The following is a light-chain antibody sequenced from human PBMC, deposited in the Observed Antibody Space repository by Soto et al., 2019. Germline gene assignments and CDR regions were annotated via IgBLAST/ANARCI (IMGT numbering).Light chain of an antibody. V-gene: IGLV2-14*03. CDR1: SSDVGGHNF. Sequence: QSALTQPASVSGSPGQSITIPCTGTSSDVGGHNFVSWYQHHPGKAPKLMIYDVTNRPSWVSDRFSGSKSGNTASLTISGLQADDEDDYYCSSYTSITTFYVFGTGTKVTVL. CDR3: SSYTSITTFYV. J-gene: IGLJ1*01. CDR2: DVT.